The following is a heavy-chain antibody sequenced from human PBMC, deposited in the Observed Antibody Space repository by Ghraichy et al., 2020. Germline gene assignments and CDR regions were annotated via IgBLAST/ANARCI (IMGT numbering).Heavy chain of an antibody. Sequence: ASVKVSCKVSGYTLTELSMHWVRQAPGKGLEWMGGFDPEDGETIYAQKFQGRVTMTEDTSTDTAYMELSSLRSEDTAVYYCATVRLGYSGYDLLAVAGHFDYWGQGTLVTVSS. CDR3: ATVRLGYSGYDLLAVAGHFDY. J-gene: IGHJ4*02. CDR1: GYTLTELS. D-gene: IGHD5-12*01. CDR2: FDPEDGET. V-gene: IGHV1-24*01.